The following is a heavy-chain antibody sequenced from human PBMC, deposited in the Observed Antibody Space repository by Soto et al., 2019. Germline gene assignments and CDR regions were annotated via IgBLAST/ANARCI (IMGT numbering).Heavy chain of an antibody. Sequence: QVQLVQSGAEVKKPGSSVKVSCKASGGTFSSYAISWVRQAPGQGLEWMGGIIPIFGTANYAQKFQGRVTITADESTITANMELSSLRSEDTAVHYCAREGAGANFDAFDIWGQGTMVTVSS. CDR2: IIPIFGTA. V-gene: IGHV1-69*12. D-gene: IGHD6-19*01. J-gene: IGHJ3*02. CDR1: GGTFSSYA. CDR3: AREGAGANFDAFDI.